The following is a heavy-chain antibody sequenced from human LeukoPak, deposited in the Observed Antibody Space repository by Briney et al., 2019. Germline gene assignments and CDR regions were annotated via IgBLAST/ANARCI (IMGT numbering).Heavy chain of an antibody. CDR3: ARPYCSGGSCYFDY. V-gene: IGHV1-2*02. CDR1: GYTFTGYY. J-gene: IGHJ4*02. Sequence: ASVKVSCKASGYTFTGYYMHWVRQAPGQGLEWMGWINPNSGGTNYAQKFQGRVTMTRDTSTSTVYMELSSLRSEDTAVYYCARPYCSGGSCYFDYWGQGTLVTVSS. CDR2: INPNSGGT. D-gene: IGHD2-15*01.